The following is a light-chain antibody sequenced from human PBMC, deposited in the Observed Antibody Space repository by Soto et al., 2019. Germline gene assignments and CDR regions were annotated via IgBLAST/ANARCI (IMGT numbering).Light chain of an antibody. CDR2: DVT. CDR1: SSDVGGYNF. J-gene: IGLJ2*01. CDR3: SSYAGSSIPVA. Sequence: QSVLTQPPSASGSPGQSVTISCTGASSDVGGYNFVSWYQHHPGKAPRLMIYDVTQRPSGVPDRFSGSKSGNMASLTVSGLQVDDEAYYYCSSYAGSSIPVAFGGGTKLTVL. V-gene: IGLV2-8*01.